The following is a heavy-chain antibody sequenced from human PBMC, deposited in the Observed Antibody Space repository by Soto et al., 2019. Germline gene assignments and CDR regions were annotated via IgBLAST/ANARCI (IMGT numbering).Heavy chain of an antibody. D-gene: IGHD6-19*01. J-gene: IGHJ4*02. Sequence: PGGSLRLSCAASGFTFSSYWMSWVRQAPGKGLEWVANIKQDGSEKYYVDSVKGRFTISRDNAKNSLYLQMNSLRAEDTAVYYCARSGSSGWYSPSGDYWGQGTRVTVSS. CDR3: ARSGSSGWYSPSGDY. CDR2: IKQDGSEK. V-gene: IGHV3-7*03. CDR1: GFTFSSYW.